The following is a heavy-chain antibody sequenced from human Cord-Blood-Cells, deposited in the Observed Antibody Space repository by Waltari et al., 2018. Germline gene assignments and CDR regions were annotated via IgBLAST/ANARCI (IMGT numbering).Heavy chain of an antibody. J-gene: IGHJ4*02. CDR2: INSDGSST. CDR1: GFTFSSYW. CDR3: ASDLAAAGTDY. Sequence: EVQLVESGGGLVQPGGSLRLSCAASGFTFSSYWMHWFRQAPGKGLVWVSRINSDGSSTSYADSVKGRFTISRDNAKNTLYLQMNSLRAEDTAVYYCASDLAAAGTDYWGQGTLVTVSS. V-gene: IGHV3-74*01. D-gene: IGHD6-13*01.